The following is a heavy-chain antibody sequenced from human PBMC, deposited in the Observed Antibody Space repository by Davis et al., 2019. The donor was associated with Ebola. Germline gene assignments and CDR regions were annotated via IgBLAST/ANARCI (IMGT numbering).Heavy chain of an antibody. V-gene: IGHV3-7*01. Sequence: GESLKISCAASGFSFSSYWMSWVRQAPGKGLEWVANIKQDGSEKYYVDSVEGRFTISRDNAKNSLYLQMNSLRAEDTAVHYCARGPSTGNSFSYWGQGTLVTVSS. J-gene: IGHJ4*02. CDR2: IKQDGSEK. D-gene: IGHD6-13*01. CDR3: ARGPSTGNSFSY. CDR1: GFSFSSYW.